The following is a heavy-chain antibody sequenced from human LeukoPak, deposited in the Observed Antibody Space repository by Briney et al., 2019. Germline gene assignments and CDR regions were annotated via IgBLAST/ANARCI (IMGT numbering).Heavy chain of an antibody. CDR1: GYTFTSYG. V-gene: IGHV1-18*01. CDR3: ARGPRITVIRGGQWYCYMDV. CDR2: ISAYNGNT. Sequence: GASVKVSCKASGYTFTSYGISWVRQAPGQGLEWMGWISAYNGNTNYAQKFQGRVTMTRDTSMSTVYMELSSLRSEDTAVYYCARGPRITVIRGGQWYCYMDVWGKGTTVTISS. D-gene: IGHD3-10*01. J-gene: IGHJ6*03.